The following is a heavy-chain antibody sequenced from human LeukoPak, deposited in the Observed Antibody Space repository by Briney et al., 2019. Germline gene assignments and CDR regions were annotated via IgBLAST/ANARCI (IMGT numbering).Heavy chain of an antibody. CDR1: GYSFPNYW. Sequence: GESLKISCKGSGYSFPNYWIGWVRQMPGQGLEWMGRIDPSDSHVNYRPSFQGHVTISVDTSISTVYLQWSSLKASDTAIYYCVKHNEYSRSSFDCWGQGTLVTVSS. V-gene: IGHV5-10-1*01. J-gene: IGHJ4*02. D-gene: IGHD6-6*01. CDR2: IDPSDSHV. CDR3: VKHNEYSRSSFDC.